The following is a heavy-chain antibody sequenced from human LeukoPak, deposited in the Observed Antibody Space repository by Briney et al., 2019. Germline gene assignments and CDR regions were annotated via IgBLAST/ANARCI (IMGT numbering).Heavy chain of an antibody. J-gene: IGHJ4*02. Sequence: ASVKVSCKASGYTFTSYDINWVRQATGQRLEWMGWINAGNGNTKYSQKFQGRVTITRDTSASTAYMELSSLRSEDTAVYYCARPQIEGYCSGGSCSVPFNYWGQGTLVTVSS. CDR3: ARPQIEGYCSGGSCSVPFNY. D-gene: IGHD2-15*01. CDR2: INAGNGNT. CDR1: GYTFTSYD. V-gene: IGHV1-3*01.